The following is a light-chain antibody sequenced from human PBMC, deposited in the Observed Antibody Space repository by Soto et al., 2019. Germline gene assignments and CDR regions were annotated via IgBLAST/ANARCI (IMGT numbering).Light chain of an antibody. Sequence: DIVMTQSPDSLAVSLGERATINCKSSQSVLYSSSNRNYLAWYQQKPGQTPKLLISWASTRESGVPDRFSGSGSGTDFTLTIRSLQAEDVAVYYCQQYYGTPTFGGGTKVEIK. V-gene: IGKV4-1*01. CDR1: QSVLYSSSNRNY. CDR2: WAS. J-gene: IGKJ4*01. CDR3: QQYYGTPT.